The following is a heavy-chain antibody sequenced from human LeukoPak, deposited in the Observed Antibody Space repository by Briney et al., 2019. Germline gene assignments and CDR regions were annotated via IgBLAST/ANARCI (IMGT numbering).Heavy chain of an antibody. CDR1: GFTFSNYW. J-gene: IGHJ6*02. Sequence: SGGPLRLSCAASGFTFSNYWMSWVRQAPGKGLEWVANSKQDGGEKCYVDSVKGRFTISRDNAKNSLYLQMNSLRAEDTAVYYCARDRWELLSNSYHYCGLDVWGQGTTVTVSS. CDR2: SKQDGGEK. D-gene: IGHD2-15*01. CDR3: ARDRWELLSNSYHYCGLDV. V-gene: IGHV3-7*01.